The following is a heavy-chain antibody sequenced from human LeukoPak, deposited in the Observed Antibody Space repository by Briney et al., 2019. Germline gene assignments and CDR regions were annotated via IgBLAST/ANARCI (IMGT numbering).Heavy chain of an antibody. CDR2: MYLSGTT. CDR1: GFTFSSYW. D-gene: IGHD3-22*01. V-gene: IGHV4-4*02. CDR3: AGLVGRYSSGLYYYYFDY. J-gene: IGHJ4*02. Sequence: GSLRLSCAASGFTFSSYWMYWIRQPPGKGLEWIGEMYLSGTTHSNPSVKSRVTISIDKSKNQFFLNLSSVAAADTAVYYCAGLVGRYSSGLYYYYFDYWGQGTLVTVSS.